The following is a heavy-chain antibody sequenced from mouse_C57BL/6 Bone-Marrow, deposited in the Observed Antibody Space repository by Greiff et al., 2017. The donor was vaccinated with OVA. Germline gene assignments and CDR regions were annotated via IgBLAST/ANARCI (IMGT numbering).Heavy chain of an antibody. CDR1: GYTFTSYW. CDR2: IDPSDSYT. J-gene: IGHJ3*01. CDR3: ASGGIAY. V-gene: IGHV1-59*01. Sequence: QVQLQQPGAELVRPGTSVKLSCKASGYTFTSYWMHWVKQRPGQGLEWIGVIDPSDSYTNYNQKFKGKATLTVDTSSSTAYMQLSSLTSEDSAVSYGASGGIAYWGQGTLVTVSA.